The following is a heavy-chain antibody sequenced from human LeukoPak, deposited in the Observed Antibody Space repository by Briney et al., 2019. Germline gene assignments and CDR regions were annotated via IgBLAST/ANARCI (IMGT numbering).Heavy chain of an antibody. Sequence: GESLKISCKGSGYSFTSYWIGWVRQMPGKGLEWMGIIYPGDSDTRYSPSFQGQVTISADKSFSAAYLQWSSLKASDTAIYYCASSKSSSWYPFYLDYWGQGTLVTVSS. V-gene: IGHV5-51*01. J-gene: IGHJ4*02. CDR3: ASSKSSSWYPFYLDY. CDR1: GYSFTSYW. CDR2: IYPGDSDT. D-gene: IGHD6-13*01.